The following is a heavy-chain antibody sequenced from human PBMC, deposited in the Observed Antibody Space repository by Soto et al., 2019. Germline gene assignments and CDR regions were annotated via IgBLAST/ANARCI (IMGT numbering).Heavy chain of an antibody. CDR3: ANWDYYDSSGYLDY. Sequence: GGSLRLSCAASGFTFSSYGMHWVRQAPGKGLEWVAVISYDGSNKYYADSVKGRFTISRDNSKNTLYLQMNSLGAEDTAVYYCANWDYYDSSGYLDYWGQGTLVTVSS. D-gene: IGHD3-22*01. J-gene: IGHJ4*02. V-gene: IGHV3-30*18. CDR2: ISYDGSNK. CDR1: GFTFSSYG.